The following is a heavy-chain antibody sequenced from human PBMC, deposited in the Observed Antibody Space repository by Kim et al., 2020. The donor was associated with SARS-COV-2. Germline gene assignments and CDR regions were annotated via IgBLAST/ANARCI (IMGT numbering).Heavy chain of an antibody. J-gene: IGHJ1*01. V-gene: IGHV4-59*08. Sequence: SETLSLTCTFSGDSMSADYWNWIWQSPGKGLEWIGYVYFRGTTSYNHSLKSRVTISIDMSKSQFSLKLNSVTAADTAVSYCARRETRDLFTSDWG. CDR1: GDSMSADY. D-gene: IGHD3-10*02. CDR3: ARRETRDLFTSD. CDR2: VYFRGTT.